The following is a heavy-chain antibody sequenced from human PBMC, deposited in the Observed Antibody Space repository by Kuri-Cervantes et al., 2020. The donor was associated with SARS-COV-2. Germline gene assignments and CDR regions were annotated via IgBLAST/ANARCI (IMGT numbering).Heavy chain of an antibody. J-gene: IGHJ4*02. Sequence: GRSLRLSCAASGFTFSDYYMSWIRQAPGKGLEWVSYISSSSSYTYYADSVKGRFTISRDNSKNTLYLHMNSLRAEDTAVYHCARHPKTIPQYHFDYWGQGTLVTVSS. CDR3: ARHPKTIPQYHFDY. D-gene: IGHD2/OR15-2a*01. CDR2: ISSSSSYT. CDR1: GFTFSDYY. V-gene: IGHV3-11*03.